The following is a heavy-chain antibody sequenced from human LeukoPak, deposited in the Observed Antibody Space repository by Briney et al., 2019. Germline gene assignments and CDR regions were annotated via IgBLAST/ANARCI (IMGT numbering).Heavy chain of an antibody. CDR3: AKAPAYDFWSGYYHYYFDY. D-gene: IGHD3-3*01. CDR2: ISGSGGST. Sequence: GGSLRLSCAASGFTFSSYAMSWVRQAPGKGLEWVSSISGSGGSTYYADSVKGQFTISRDNSKNTLYLHVNSLRAEDTAVYYCAKAPAYDFWSGYYHYYFDYWGQGTLVTVSS. J-gene: IGHJ4*02. CDR1: GFTFSSYA. V-gene: IGHV3-23*01.